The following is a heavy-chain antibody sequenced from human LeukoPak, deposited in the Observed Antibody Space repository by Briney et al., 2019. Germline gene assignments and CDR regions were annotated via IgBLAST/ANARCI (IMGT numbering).Heavy chain of an antibody. CDR2: LNPKSGAT. CDR3: ARDLGFCSGGSCGSLTTVTSYDY. CDR1: GYTFIDYY. V-gene: IGHV1-2*02. J-gene: IGHJ4*02. D-gene: IGHD2-15*01. Sequence: ASVKVSRKASGYTFIDYYMHWVRQAPGQGLEWMGWLNPKSGATNFAQKFQGRVTMTRDTSISTVYMELSRLRSDDTAVYYCARDLGFCSGGSCGSLTTVTSYDYWGQGTLVLVSS.